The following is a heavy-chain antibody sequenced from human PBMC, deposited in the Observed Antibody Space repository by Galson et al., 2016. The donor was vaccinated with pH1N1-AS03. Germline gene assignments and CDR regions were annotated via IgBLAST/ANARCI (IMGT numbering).Heavy chain of an antibody. J-gene: IGHJ4*02. D-gene: IGHD3-10*01. CDR3: ARQTMVHYFDY. Sequence: SVKVSCKASGYVFGSYRISWVRQAPGQGLEWMGWISVYNGNTNHAQNLQGRVTMSTDTSTTTAYVELRSLTSDDTAVYYCARQTMVHYFDYWGQGTLVTVSS. CDR1: GYVFGSYR. CDR2: ISVYNGNT. V-gene: IGHV1-18*01.